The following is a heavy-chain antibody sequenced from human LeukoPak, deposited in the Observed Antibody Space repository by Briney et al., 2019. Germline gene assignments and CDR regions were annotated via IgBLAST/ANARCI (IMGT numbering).Heavy chain of an antibody. CDR2: ISVGGDNT. CDR1: GFTFSSYA. V-gene: IGHV3-23*01. CDR3: ARYCITPTCGVSYYGMDV. J-gene: IGHJ6*04. Sequence: GGSLRLSCVASGFTFSSYAMSWGRQAPGKGLEWVSAISVGGDNTYYADSVKGRFTISRDNSKNTLYLQMNSLRVEDTATYHCARYCITPTCGVSYYGMDVWGKGTTVTVSS. D-gene: IGHD2-2*01.